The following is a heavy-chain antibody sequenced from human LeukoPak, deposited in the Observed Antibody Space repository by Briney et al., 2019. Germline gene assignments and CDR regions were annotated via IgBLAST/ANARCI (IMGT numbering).Heavy chain of an antibody. J-gene: IGHJ5*02. Sequence: GGSLRLSCAASGFTFSDYYMSWIRQAPGKGLEWVSYISSSGSTIYYADSVKGRFTISRDNAKNSLYLQMNSLRAEDTAVYYCARDPVGANYYDSSGQAPFDPWGQGTLVTVSS. D-gene: IGHD3-22*01. CDR2: ISSSGSTI. CDR3: ARDPVGANYYDSSGQAPFDP. CDR1: GFTFSDYY. V-gene: IGHV3-11*01.